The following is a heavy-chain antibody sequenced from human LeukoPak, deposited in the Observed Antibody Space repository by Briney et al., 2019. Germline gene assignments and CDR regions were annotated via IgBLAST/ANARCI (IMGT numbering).Heavy chain of an antibody. CDR1: RYTFTGYY. CDR2: INPNSGGT. V-gene: IGHV1-2*02. Sequence: ASVKVSCKASRYTFTGYYMHWVRQAPGQGLEWMGWINPNSGGTNYAQKFQGRVTMTRDTSISTAYMELSRLRSDDTAVYYCARSTGVLRYFDWLSRPSWFDPWGQGTLVTVSS. D-gene: IGHD3-9*01. J-gene: IGHJ5*02. CDR3: ARSTGVLRYFDWLSRPSWFDP.